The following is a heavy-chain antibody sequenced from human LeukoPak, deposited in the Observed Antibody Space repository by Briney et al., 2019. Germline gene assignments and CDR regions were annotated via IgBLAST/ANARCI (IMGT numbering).Heavy chain of an antibody. J-gene: IGHJ4*02. CDR2: IYYSGST. CDR3: AVTGSGWYLNSDFDY. CDR1: GGSISSSSYY. Sequence: SETLSLTCTVSGGSISSSSYYWGWIRQPPGKGLEWIGSIYYSGSTYYNPSLKSRVTISVDTSKNQFSLKLSSVTAADTAVYYCAVTGSGWYLNSDFDYWGQGTLVTVSS. V-gene: IGHV4-39*07. D-gene: IGHD6-19*01.